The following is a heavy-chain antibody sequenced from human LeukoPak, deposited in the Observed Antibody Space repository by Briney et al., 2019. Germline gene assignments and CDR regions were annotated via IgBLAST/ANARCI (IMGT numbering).Heavy chain of an antibody. Sequence: GGSLRLSCAASGFTFSSYGMNWVRQAPGKGLEWVSGIGPSGAKTYYADSVKGRFTISRDNSKNTLYLQMNSLRAEDTAVYYCAREIRDDAFDIWGQGTMVTVSS. CDR2: IGPSGAKT. CDR3: AREIRDDAFDI. CDR1: GFTFSSYG. J-gene: IGHJ3*02. V-gene: IGHV3-23*01.